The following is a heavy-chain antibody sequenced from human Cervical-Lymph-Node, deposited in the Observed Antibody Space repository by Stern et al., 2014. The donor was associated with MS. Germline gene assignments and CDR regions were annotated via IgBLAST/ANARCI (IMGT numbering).Heavy chain of an antibody. V-gene: IGHV3-11*01. CDR1: GFTFSDHY. CDR3: ARTARLLDY. Sequence: MQLVESGGGLVKPGGSLRLSCEASGFTFSDHYMSWIRQAPGKGLEFLSYISPTGSTINYADSVKGRFTVSRDNAKNSLYLQINSLRVEDTAVYYCARTARLLDYWGQGTLVTVSS. CDR2: ISPTGSTI. D-gene: IGHD2-15*01. J-gene: IGHJ4*02.